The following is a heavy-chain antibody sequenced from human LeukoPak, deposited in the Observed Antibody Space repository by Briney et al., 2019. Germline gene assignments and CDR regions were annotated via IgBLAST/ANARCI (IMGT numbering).Heavy chain of an antibody. CDR2: IYYSGST. CDR1: GGSISSYY. V-gene: IGHV4-59*01. Sequence: SETLSLTCTVSGGSISSYYWSWIRQPPGKGLEWIGYIYYSGSTNYNPSLKSRVTISVDTSKNQFSLKLSSVTAADTAVYYCARVISGYDFGYYFDYWGQGTLVTVSS. D-gene: IGHD5-12*01. CDR3: ARVISGYDFGYYFDY. J-gene: IGHJ4*02.